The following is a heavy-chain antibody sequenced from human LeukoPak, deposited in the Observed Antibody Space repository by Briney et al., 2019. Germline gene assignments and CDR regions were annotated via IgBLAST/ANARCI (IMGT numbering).Heavy chain of an antibody. D-gene: IGHD2-15*01. CDR2: IYPGDSDT. CDR1: GYSFTSYW. J-gene: IGHJ4*02. CDR3: ARRYCSGGSWCRYFDY. Sequence: GESLKISCQGSGYSFTSYWIGWVRQMPGKGLEWMGIIYPGDSDTRYSPSFQGQVTISADKSISTAYLQWSSLKASDTAMYYCARRYCSGGSWCRYFDYWRQGTLVTVSS. V-gene: IGHV5-51*01.